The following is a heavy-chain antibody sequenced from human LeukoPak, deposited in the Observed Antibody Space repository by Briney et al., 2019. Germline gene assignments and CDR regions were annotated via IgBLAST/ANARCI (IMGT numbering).Heavy chain of an antibody. J-gene: IGHJ4*02. Sequence: PGGSLRLSCAASGFSVSNNYMRWVRQAPGKGLEWVSLIYSGGSTSYADSVKGRFTISRDNSKNTLYLQMNSLRVDDTAVYYCARDPPAVAANTYGWGQGTLVTVSS. CDR1: GFSVSNNY. D-gene: IGHD6-6*01. CDR2: IYSGGST. CDR3: ARDPPAVAANTYG. V-gene: IGHV3-66*01.